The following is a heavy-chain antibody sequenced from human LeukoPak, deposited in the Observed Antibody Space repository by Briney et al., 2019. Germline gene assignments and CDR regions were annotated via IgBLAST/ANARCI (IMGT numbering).Heavy chain of an antibody. D-gene: IGHD5-18*01. J-gene: IGHJ4*02. CDR3: ASAYTAMALFDY. Sequence: ASVKVSCKASGYTFTGYYMHLVRQAPGQGLEWMGWINPNSGGTNYAQKFQGRVTMTRDTSISTAYMELSRLRSDDTAVYYCASAYTAMALFDYWGQGTLVTVSS. CDR2: INPNSGGT. V-gene: IGHV1-2*02. CDR1: GYTFTGYY.